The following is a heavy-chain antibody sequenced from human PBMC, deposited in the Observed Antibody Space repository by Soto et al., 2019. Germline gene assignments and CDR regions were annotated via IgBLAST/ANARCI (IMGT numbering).Heavy chain of an antibody. Sequence: PSETLSLTCTVSGGSISSSSYYWGWIRQPPGKGLEWIGSIYYSGSTYYNPSLKSRVTISVDTSKNQFPLKLNSVTAADTAVYYCARHNPVLVPAPINYWGQGPLVTVSS. D-gene: IGHD2-2*01. V-gene: IGHV4-39*01. CDR2: IYYSGST. CDR1: GGSISSSSYY. J-gene: IGHJ4*02. CDR3: ARHNPVLVPAPINY.